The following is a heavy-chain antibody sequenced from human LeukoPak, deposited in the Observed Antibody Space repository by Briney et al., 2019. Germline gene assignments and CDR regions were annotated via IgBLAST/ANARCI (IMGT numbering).Heavy chain of an antibody. J-gene: IGHJ3*02. CDR3: AKSYVGYAFDI. CDR2: ISISSNYI. Sequence: GGSLRLSCAASGFTFSRYSMNWVRQAPGKGLEWVSSISISSNYIYYADSVKGRFTISRDNAKNTLYLQMNSLRAEDTAVYYCAKSYVGYAFDIWGQGTMVTVSS. D-gene: IGHD1-26*01. V-gene: IGHV3-21*04. CDR1: GFTFSRYS.